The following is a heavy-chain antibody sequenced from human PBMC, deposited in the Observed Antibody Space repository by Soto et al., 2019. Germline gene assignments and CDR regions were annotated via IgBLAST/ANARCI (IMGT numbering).Heavy chain of an antibody. CDR2: INAATGNT. CDR3: ARGSGSLYAPFDK. V-gene: IGHV1-3*01. D-gene: IGHD3-10*01. J-gene: IGHJ4*02. Sequence: QVLLVQSGAEVKKPGPSVKISCETSGYTFTDYAVDWVRQAPGQRLEWMGWINAATGNTRYSQKLQGRVPITRDTSANTAYMDLRSLGSKDTTVDYCARGSGSLYAPFDKLGQGTLVTVSS. CDR1: GYTFTDYA.